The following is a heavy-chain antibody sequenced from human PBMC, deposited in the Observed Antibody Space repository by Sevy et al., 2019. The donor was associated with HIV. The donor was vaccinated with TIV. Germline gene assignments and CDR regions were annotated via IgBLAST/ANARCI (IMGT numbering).Heavy chain of an antibody. J-gene: IGHJ4*02. CDR1: GYTFTSYA. D-gene: IGHD3-22*01. CDR3: ARDYYDSSGYYRPRSPYFDY. Sequence: ASVKFSCKASGYTFTSYAMNWVRQAPGQGLEWMGWINTNTGNPTYAQGFTGRFVFSLDTSVSTAYLQISSLKAEDTAVYYCARDYYDSSGYYRPRSPYFDYWGQGTLVTVSS. CDR2: INTNTGNP. V-gene: IGHV7-4-1*02.